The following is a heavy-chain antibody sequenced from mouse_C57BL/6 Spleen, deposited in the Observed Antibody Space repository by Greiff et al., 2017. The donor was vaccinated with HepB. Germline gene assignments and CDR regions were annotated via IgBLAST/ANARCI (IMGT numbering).Heavy chain of an antibody. V-gene: IGHV1-69*01. CDR1: GYTFTSYW. D-gene: IGHD2-10*02. CDR2: IDPSDSYT. CDR3: ARRVYGNYGAMDY. J-gene: IGHJ4*01. Sequence: VQLQQPGAELVMPGASVKLSCKASGYTFTSYWMHWVKQRPGQGLEWIGEIDPSDSYTNYNQKFKGKSTLTVDKSSSTAYMQLSSLTSEDSAVYYCARRVYGNYGAMDYWGQGTSVTVSS.